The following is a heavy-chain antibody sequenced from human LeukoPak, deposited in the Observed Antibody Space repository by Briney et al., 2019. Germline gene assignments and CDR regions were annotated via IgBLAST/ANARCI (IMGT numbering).Heavy chain of an antibody. CDR1: GGSISSYY. V-gene: IGHV4-4*07. Sequence: SETLSLTCTVSGGSISSYYWSWIRQPAGKGLEWIGRIYTSGSTNYNPSLKSRVTMSVDTSKNQFSLKLSSVTAADTAVYYCARATIDYEGANHAFDIWGQGTMVTVSS. CDR2: IYTSGST. J-gene: IGHJ3*02. CDR3: ARATIDYEGANHAFDI. D-gene: IGHD4-17*01.